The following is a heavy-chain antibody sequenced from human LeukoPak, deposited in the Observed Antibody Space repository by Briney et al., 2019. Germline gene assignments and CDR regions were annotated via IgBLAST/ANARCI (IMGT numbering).Heavy chain of an antibody. CDR2: ISFDGSNN. Sequence: GRSLRLSCAASGFTFSSYAMHWVRQAPGKGLEWVAVISFDGSNNYYADSVKGRFTISRDNSMNTLYLKMNSLRAGDTSVYYCARSKYSGSYYGIDYWGQGTQVTVSS. CDR3: ARSKYSGSYYGIDY. V-gene: IGHV3-30*01. D-gene: IGHD1-26*01. J-gene: IGHJ4*02. CDR1: GFTFSSYA.